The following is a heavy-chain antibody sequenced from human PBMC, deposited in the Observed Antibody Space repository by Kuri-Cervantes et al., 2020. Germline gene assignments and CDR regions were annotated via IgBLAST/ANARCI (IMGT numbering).Heavy chain of an antibody. Sequence: SCTVSDGSISSGDYYWSWIRQPPGKGLEWFGYIYYSGSTYHNPSLKSRVTISVDTSKNQFSLTLNSVTAEDTAVYYCARAGNRGECNLISCYAFWGQGILVTVSS. CDR3: ARAGNRGECNLISCYAF. CDR1: DGSISSGDYY. V-gene: IGHV4-30-4*01. CDR2: IYYSGST. J-gene: IGHJ4*02. D-gene: IGHD2-2*01.